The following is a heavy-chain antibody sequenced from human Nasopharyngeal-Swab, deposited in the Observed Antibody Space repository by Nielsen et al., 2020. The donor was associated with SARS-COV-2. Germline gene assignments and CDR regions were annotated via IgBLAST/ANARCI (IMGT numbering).Heavy chain of an antibody. V-gene: IGHV4-39*01. CDR2: LYYTGST. Sequence: SETLSLTCTVSGCPISSSSYYWCWIRQPPGKGLEWIGSLYYTGSTYYNPSLKNRLTTSVDTSKNQFSLKLSSVTATDTAVYYCARHGGFGKNFDYWGQGTLVTVSS. J-gene: IGHJ4*02. D-gene: IGHD3-10*01. CDR3: ARHGGFGKNFDY. CDR1: GCPISSSSYY.